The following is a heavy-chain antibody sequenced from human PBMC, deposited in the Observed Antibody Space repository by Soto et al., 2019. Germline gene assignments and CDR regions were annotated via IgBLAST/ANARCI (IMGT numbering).Heavy chain of an antibody. Sequence: EVKLLQSGGGVVPPGGSLRLSCATSGFTFNTYPMTWVRQAPGKGLEWVSSISSTAGRTSSYADSVKGRFAISRDFSDNTVYLQMNNLRVDDTAVYFCAKGVLSFHCGMEVWGQGTTVTVSS. CDR1: GFTFNTYP. J-gene: IGHJ6*02. V-gene: IGHV3-23*01. D-gene: IGHD3-10*01. CDR2: ISSTAGRTS. CDR3: AKGVLSFHCGMEV.